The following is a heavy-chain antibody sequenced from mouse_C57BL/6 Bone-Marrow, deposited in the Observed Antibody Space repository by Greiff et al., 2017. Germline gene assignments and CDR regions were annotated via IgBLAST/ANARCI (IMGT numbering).Heavy chain of an antibody. Sequence: DVHLVESEGGLVQPGSSMKLSCTASGFTFSDYYMAWVRQVPEKGLEWVANINYDGSSTYYLDSLKSRFIISRDNAKNILYLQMSSLKSEDTATYYCAREGITTVVAWDYAMDYWGQGTSVTVSS. J-gene: IGHJ4*01. CDR2: INYDGSST. D-gene: IGHD1-1*01. CDR1: GFTFSDYY. V-gene: IGHV5-16*01. CDR3: AREGITTVVAWDYAMDY.